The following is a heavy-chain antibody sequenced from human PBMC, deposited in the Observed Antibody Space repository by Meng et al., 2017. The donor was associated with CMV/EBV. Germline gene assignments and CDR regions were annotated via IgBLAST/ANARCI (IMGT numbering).Heavy chain of an antibody. CDR1: GGTFSSYT. D-gene: IGHD6-6*01. J-gene: IGHJ6*02. Sequence: SVKVSCKASGGTFSSYTISWVRQAPGQGLELMGRIIPILGIANYAQKFQGRVTITADKSTSTAYMELSSLRSEDTAVYYCARPKFQYSSSSGVGRRYYGMDVWGQGTTVTVSS. CDR2: IIPILGIA. V-gene: IGHV1-69*02. CDR3: ARPKFQYSSSSGVGRRYYGMDV.